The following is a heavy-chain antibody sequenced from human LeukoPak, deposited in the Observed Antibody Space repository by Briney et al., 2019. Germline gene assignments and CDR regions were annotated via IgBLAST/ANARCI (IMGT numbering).Heavy chain of an antibody. Sequence: PSETLSLTCTVSGGSISSYYWSWIRQPPGKGLEWIGYIYYSGSTNYNPSLKSRVTISVDTSKNQFSLKLSSVTAADTAVYYCARGAGTVTYYYYYYYMDVWGKGTTVTVSS. J-gene: IGHJ6*03. CDR3: ARGAGTVTYYYYYYYMDV. CDR2: IYYSGST. D-gene: IGHD4-11*01. V-gene: IGHV4-59*01. CDR1: GGSISSYY.